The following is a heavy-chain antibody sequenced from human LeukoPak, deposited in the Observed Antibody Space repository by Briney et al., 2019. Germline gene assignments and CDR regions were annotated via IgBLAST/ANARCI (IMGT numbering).Heavy chain of an antibody. Sequence: GGSLRLSCAASGFTFDDYGMHWVRQAPGKGLEWVSGVSWNSGSIGYADSVKGRFTISRDNAKNSLYLQMNSLRAEDTALYYCAKDITGYSSGWNYWGQGTLVTVS. J-gene: IGHJ4*02. V-gene: IGHV3-9*01. D-gene: IGHD6-19*01. CDR1: GFTFDDYG. CDR3: AKDITGYSSGWNY. CDR2: VSWNSGSI.